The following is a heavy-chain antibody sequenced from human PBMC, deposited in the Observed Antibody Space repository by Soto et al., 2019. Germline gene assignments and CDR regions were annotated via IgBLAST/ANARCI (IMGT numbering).Heavy chain of an antibody. CDR3: ARVPRGWFDP. V-gene: IGHV4-4*02. CDR1: GGSITSANW. CDR2: ISHSGIT. D-gene: IGHD6-6*01. J-gene: IGHJ5*02. Sequence: SETLSLTCAVSGGSITSANWWTWVRQPPGGGLEWIGEISHSGITNYKASLKSRVTMSVDKTKNDVSLKLTSVTAADTAVYYCARVPRGWFDPWGQGTPVTVSS.